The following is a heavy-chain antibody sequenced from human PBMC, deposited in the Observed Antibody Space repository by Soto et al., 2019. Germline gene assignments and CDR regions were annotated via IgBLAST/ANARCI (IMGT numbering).Heavy chain of an antibody. D-gene: IGHD3-3*01. CDR3: AKDTGATIWLQFLGDAFDI. V-gene: IGHV3-23*01. CDR1: GFTFSSYA. J-gene: IGHJ3*02. Sequence: EVQLLESGGGLVQPGGSLRLSCAASGFTFSSYAMSWVRQAPGKGLEWVSAISGSGGSTYYADSVKGRFTISRDNSMITLDVQMNSLRAEVTAVYYCAKDTGATIWLQFLGDAFDIWCQGTMVTVSS. CDR2: ISGSGGST.